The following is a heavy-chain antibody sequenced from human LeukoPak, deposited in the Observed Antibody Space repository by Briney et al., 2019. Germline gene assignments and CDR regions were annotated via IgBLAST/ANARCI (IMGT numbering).Heavy chain of an antibody. D-gene: IGHD2-15*01. V-gene: IGHV3-23*01. J-gene: IGHJ4*02. CDR1: GFTFSIYA. CDR3: AKVLVLVSANRYYFDY. CDR2: ISGSGGTT. Sequence: GGSLRLSCAASGFTFSIYAMSWVRQAPGKGLEWVSTISGSGGTTYYADSVKGRFTISRDNSKNTLYLQMNSLRAEDTAVYYCAKVLVLVSANRYYFDYWGQGTLVTVSS.